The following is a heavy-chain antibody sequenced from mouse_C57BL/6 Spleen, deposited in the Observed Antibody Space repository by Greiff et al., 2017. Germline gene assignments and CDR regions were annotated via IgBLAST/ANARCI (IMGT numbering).Heavy chain of an antibody. Sequence: QVQLQQPGAELVKPGASVKMCCKGSGYTFTSYWITRVKQRPGQGLEWIGDIYPGRGSTNYNEKFKSKATLTVDTSSSTAYMQLSSLTSEDSAVYYCARSGYGSSSWFAYWGQGTLVTVSA. D-gene: IGHD1-1*01. V-gene: IGHV1-55*01. J-gene: IGHJ3*01. CDR1: GYTFTSYW. CDR2: IYPGRGST. CDR3: ARSGYGSSSWFAY.